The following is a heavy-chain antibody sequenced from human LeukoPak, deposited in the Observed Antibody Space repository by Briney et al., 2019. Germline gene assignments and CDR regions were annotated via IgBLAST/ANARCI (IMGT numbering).Heavy chain of an antibody. V-gene: IGHV1-2*06. CDR2: INPNSGGT. CDR3: ARDQSYGYPRDH. CDR1: GYTFTGYY. Sequence: ASVKVSCKASGYTFTGYYMHWVRQAPGQGLEWMGRINPNSGGTNYAQKFQGRVTMTRDTSISTAYMELSRLRSDDTAVYYCARDQSYGYPRDHWGQGTLVTVSS. D-gene: IGHD5-18*01. J-gene: IGHJ4*02.